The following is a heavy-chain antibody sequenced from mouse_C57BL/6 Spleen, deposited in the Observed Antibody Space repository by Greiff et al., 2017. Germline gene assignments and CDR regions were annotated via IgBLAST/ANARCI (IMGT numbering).Heavy chain of an antibody. Sequence: EVMLVESGGGLVQPGGSMKLSCVASGFTFSNYWMNWVRQSPEKGLEWVAQIRLKSDNYATHYAESVKGRFTISRDDSKSSVYLQMNNLRAEDTGIYYCTGGYDEDWYFDVWGTGTTVTVSS. CDR1: GFTFSNYW. D-gene: IGHD2-2*01. J-gene: IGHJ1*03. CDR2: IRLKSDNYAT. V-gene: IGHV6-3*01. CDR3: TGGYDEDWYFDV.